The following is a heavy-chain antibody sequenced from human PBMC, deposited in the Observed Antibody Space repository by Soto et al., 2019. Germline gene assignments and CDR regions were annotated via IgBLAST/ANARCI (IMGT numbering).Heavy chain of an antibody. D-gene: IGHD5-18*01. CDR3: AREGAYSYAFDY. V-gene: IGHV3-33*01. Sequence: GGSLRLSCAASGFTFRKYGMHWVRQGPGKGPVCVAVIWYEGSNKYYADSVKDRFTISRDNSENTLYLQMNSLRPDDTAIYYCAREGAYSYAFDYCGQGTRVTVSS. J-gene: IGHJ4*02. CDR1: GFTFRKYG. CDR2: IWYEGSNK.